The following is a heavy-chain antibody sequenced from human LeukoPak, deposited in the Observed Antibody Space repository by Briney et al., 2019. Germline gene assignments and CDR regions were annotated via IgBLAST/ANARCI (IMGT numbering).Heavy chain of an antibody. CDR2: ISSSGNT. Sequence: GVSLRLSCAASGFTFSRSAMTWVLQTPGKGLDWVSSISSSGNTYYADSVKGRFTISRDNSKNMLYLQMNSLRAEDTAVYYCVKGRISEDGLDFWGQGTLVTVSS. D-gene: IGHD6-13*01. J-gene: IGHJ4*02. CDR3: VKGRISEDGLDF. V-gene: IGHV3-23*01. CDR1: GFTFSRSA.